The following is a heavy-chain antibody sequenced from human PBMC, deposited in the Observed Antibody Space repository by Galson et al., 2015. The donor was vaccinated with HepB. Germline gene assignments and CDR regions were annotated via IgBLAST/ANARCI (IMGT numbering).Heavy chain of an antibody. J-gene: IGHJ4*02. Sequence: SLRLSCAASGFTFSNAWMSWVRQAPGKGLEWVGRIKSKTDGGTTDYAAPVKGRFTISRDDSKNTLYLQMNSLKTEDTAVYYCTTVILNCSGGSCFDYWGQGTLVTVSS. D-gene: IGHD2-15*01. CDR1: GFTFSNAW. CDR3: TTVILNCSGGSCFDY. V-gene: IGHV3-15*01. CDR2: IKSKTDGGTT.